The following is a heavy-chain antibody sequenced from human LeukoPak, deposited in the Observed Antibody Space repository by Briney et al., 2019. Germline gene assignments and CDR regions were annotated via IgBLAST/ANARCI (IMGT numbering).Heavy chain of an antibody. D-gene: IGHD2-2*01. CDR2: ISYDGSSK. CDR3: ARDLRRLRYCSSTSCPPLYGMDV. J-gene: IGHJ6*02. V-gene: IGHV3-30-3*01. Sequence: GGSLRLSCAASGFTFSSYAMHWVRQAPGKGLEWVAVISYDGSSKYYADSVKGRFTISRDNSKNTLYLQMNGLRAEDTAVYYCARDLRRLRYCSSTSCPPLYGMDVWGQGTTVTVSS. CDR1: GFTFSSYA.